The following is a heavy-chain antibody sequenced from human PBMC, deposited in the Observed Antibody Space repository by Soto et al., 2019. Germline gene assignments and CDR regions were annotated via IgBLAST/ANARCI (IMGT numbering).Heavy chain of an antibody. Sequence: EASVKVSCKASGYTFTSYGISWVRQAPGQGLERMGWISAYNGNTNYAQKLQGRVTMTTNTSTSTAYMELRSLRSDDTAVYYCARVREWLRSPYHCDHWAHGTLVTAS. CDR1: GYTFTSYG. V-gene: IGHV1-18*01. CDR3: ARVREWLRSPYHCDH. J-gene: IGHJ4*01. CDR2: ISAYNGNT. D-gene: IGHD3-3*01.